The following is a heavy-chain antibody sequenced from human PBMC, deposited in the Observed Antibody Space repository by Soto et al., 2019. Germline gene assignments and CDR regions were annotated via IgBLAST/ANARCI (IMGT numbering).Heavy chain of an antibody. D-gene: IGHD7-27*01. V-gene: IGHV1-18*01. CDR1: GYTFTSYG. Sequence: ASVKVSCKASGYTFTSYGISWVRQAPGQGLEWMGWISAYNGNTNYAQKLQGRVTMTTDKSTSTADMELKSLRYDDTHVYYCARKIKTGDWYFDIWGRGTLVTVSS. CDR2: ISAYNGNT. J-gene: IGHJ2*01. CDR3: ARKIKTGDWYFDI.